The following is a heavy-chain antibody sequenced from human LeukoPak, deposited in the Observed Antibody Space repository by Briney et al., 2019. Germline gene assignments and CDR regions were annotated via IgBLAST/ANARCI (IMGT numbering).Heavy chain of an antibody. J-gene: IGHJ4*02. CDR2: ISSSSSTI. V-gene: IGHV3-48*04. CDR3: ARDQFGDYFRGADY. Sequence: GGSLRLSCAASGFTFSSYSMNWVRQAPGKGLEWVSYISSSSSTIYYADSVKGRFTISRDNAKNSLYLQMNSLRAEDTAVYYCARDQFGDYFRGADYWGQGTRVTVSS. D-gene: IGHD3-22*01. CDR1: GFTFSSYS.